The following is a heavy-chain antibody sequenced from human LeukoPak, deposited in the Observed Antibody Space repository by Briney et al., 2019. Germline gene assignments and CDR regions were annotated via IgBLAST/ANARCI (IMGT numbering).Heavy chain of an antibody. CDR3: ARQGYSGHSQGAADY. V-gene: IGHV1-18*01. Sequence: GDSVKVSCKASGYTFTSYAISWVRQAPGQGLEWMGWISAYNGNTNYAQKFQGRVTMTTDTSTSTAHMELRSLRSDDTAVYYCARQGYSGHSQGAADYWGQGTLVTVSS. D-gene: IGHD4-23*01. CDR2: ISAYNGNT. CDR1: GYTFTSYA. J-gene: IGHJ4*02.